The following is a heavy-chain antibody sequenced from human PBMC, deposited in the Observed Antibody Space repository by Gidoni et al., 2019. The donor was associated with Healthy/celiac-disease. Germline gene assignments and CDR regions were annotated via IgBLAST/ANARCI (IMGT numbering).Heavy chain of an antibody. CDR2: INSDGSST. Sequence: EVQLVESGGGLVQPGGSLSSPGAPSGFPFSSYWMHWVRQAPGRGLVWVSRINSDGSSTSYADSVKGRFTISRDNAKNTLYLQMNSLRAEDTAVYYCARGGSGYSDDAFDIWGQGTMVTVSS. D-gene: IGHD3-22*01. V-gene: IGHV3-74*01. J-gene: IGHJ3*02. CDR3: ARGGSGYSDDAFDI. CDR1: GFPFSSYW.